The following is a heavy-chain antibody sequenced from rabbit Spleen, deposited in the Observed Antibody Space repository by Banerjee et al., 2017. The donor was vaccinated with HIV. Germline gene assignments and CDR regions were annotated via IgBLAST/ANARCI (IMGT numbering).Heavy chain of an antibody. Sequence: QSLEESGGDLVKPGASLTLTCIASGFSFSSMYYMCWVRQAPGKGLEWIACIDAGGSGATYYASWAKGRFTISKTSSTTVTLQMTSLTAADTATYFCARDSDYAGSGVYTDLYYLNLWGPGTLVTVS. CDR3: ARDSDYAGSGVYTDLYYLNL. CDR1: GFSFSSMYY. CDR2: IDAGGSGAT. V-gene: IGHV1S40*01. D-gene: IGHD8-1*01. J-gene: IGHJ4*01.